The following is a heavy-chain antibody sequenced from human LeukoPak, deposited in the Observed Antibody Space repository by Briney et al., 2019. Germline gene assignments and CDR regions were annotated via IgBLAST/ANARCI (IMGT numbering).Heavy chain of an antibody. CDR3: ARADGDYPNY. J-gene: IGHJ4*02. CDR2: IYTSGST. Sequence: SQTLSLTCTVSGGSISSGSYYWSWIRQPAGKGLEWIGRIYTSGSTNYNPSLKSRVTISVDTSKNQFSLKLSSVTAADTAVYYCARADGDYPNYWGQGTLVTVSS. V-gene: IGHV4-61*02. CDR1: GGSISSGSYY. D-gene: IGHD4-17*01.